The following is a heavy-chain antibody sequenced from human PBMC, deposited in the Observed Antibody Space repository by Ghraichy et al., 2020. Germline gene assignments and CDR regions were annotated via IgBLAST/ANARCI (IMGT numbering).Heavy chain of an antibody. CDR2: ISGSGGST. D-gene: IGHD6-19*01. J-gene: IGHJ5*02. V-gene: IGHV3-23*01. CDR3: AKDLCIAVAGKVFDP. CDR1: GFTFSSYA. Sequence: GGSLRLSCAASGFTFSSYAMSWVRQAPGKGLEWVSAISGSGGSTYYADSVKGRFTISRDNSKNTLYLQMNSLRAEDTAVYYCAKDLCIAVAGKVFDPWGQGTLVTVSS.